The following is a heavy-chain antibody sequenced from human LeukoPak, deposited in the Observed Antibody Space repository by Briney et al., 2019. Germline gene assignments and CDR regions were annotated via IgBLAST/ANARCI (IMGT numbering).Heavy chain of an antibody. Sequence: RGSLRLSCAASGYTFSYYVMHWVRQAPGKGLEWVAVIWYDGRNKYYADSVKGRFTISRDNSKNTLYLLMNSLRADDTAVYYCARGSRRAAGALDSWGQGTLVTVSS. CDR3: ARGSRRAAGALDS. CDR1: GYTFSYYV. D-gene: IGHD6-13*01. J-gene: IGHJ4*02. CDR2: IWYDGRNK. V-gene: IGHV3-33*01.